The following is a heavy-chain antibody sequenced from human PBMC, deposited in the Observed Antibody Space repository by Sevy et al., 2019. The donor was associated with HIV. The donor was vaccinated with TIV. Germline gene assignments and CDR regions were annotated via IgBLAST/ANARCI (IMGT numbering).Heavy chain of an antibody. V-gene: IGHV3-23*01. CDR1: GFSFSSYG. Sequence: GGSLRLSCAASGFSFSSYGMSWVRQTPGQRLEWVSAISGSGGSTYYADSVKGRFTISRDNSKNTLYLQVISLRAEDTAVYYCAKGGFTMVRGVFDYWGQGTLVTVSS. CDR3: AKGGFTMVRGVFDY. D-gene: IGHD3-10*01. J-gene: IGHJ4*02. CDR2: ISGSGGST.